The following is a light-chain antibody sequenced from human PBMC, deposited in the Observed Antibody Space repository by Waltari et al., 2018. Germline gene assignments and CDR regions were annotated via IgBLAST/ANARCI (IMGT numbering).Light chain of an antibody. J-gene: IGKJ3*01. CDR2: GAS. V-gene: IGKV3-20*01. CDR3: QQYGSS. Sequence: EIVLTQSPGTLSLSPGERATLPCRASQSVSSSYLAWYQQKPGQAPRLLIYGASSRATGIPDRFSGSGSGTDFTLTISRLEPEDFAVYYCQQYGSSFGPGTKVDIK. CDR1: QSVSSSY.